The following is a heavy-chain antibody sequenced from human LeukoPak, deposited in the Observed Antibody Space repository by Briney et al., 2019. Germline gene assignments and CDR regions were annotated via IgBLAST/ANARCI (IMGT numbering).Heavy chain of an antibody. Sequence: GGSLRLSCAASGFTFISYDIHWVRQAPGKGLQWVAVMSSDGSIKIYTDSVEGRFTISRDNSKNTLYLEMNSLRVDGTAVYYCARDLVSGAPDYFDSWGQGTLVTVSS. J-gene: IGHJ4*02. CDR1: GFTFISYD. CDR3: ARDLVSGAPDYFDS. V-gene: IGHV3-30-3*01. D-gene: IGHD1-26*01. CDR2: MSSDGSIK.